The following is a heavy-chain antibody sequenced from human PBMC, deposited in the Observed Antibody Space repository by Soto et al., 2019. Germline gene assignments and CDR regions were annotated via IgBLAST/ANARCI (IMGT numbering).Heavy chain of an antibody. CDR3: TRAGDGFDWLPTFDY. CDR1: GFTFSDYY. J-gene: IGHJ4*02. CDR2: IRSKAYGGTT. V-gene: IGHV3-49*03. D-gene: IGHD3-9*01. Sequence: GGSLRLSCAASGFTFSDYYMSWIRQAPGKGLEWVGFIRSKAYGGTTEYAASVKGRFTISRDDSKSIAYLQMNSLKTEDTAVYYCTRAGDGFDWLPTFDYWGQGTLVTVSS.